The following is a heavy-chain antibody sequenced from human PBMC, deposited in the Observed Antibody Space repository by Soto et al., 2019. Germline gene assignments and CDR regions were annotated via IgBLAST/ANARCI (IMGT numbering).Heavy chain of an antibody. V-gene: IGHV1-69*01. CDR2: IIPIFSTA. Sequence: QVQLVQSGAEVRKPGSSVKVSCKASGGTFSRHAISWVRQAPGQGLEWMGGIIPIFSTATHAQKFQGRVTIIADESTSTVYMELSSLGSEDTAMYYCARGWGYDSNDYYYAYWGQGTLVIVSS. J-gene: IGHJ4*02. D-gene: IGHD3-22*01. CDR3: ARGWGYDSNDYYYAY. CDR1: GGTFSRHA.